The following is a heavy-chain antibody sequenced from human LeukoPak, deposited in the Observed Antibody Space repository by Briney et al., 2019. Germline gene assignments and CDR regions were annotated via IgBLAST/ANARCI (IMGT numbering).Heavy chain of an antibody. CDR1: GYTFTNYW. CDR3: ARHKYPHTEFDY. J-gene: IGHJ4*02. V-gene: IGHV5-51*01. Sequence: GESLQISCKGSGYTFTNYWIGWVRQVPGKGLEWMGIIYPGDSDARYSPSFRGQVTISVDKSISTAYLQWSSLKASDTAMYFCARHKYPHTEFDYWGQGTLVTVSS. CDR2: IYPGDSDA. D-gene: IGHD2/OR15-2a*01.